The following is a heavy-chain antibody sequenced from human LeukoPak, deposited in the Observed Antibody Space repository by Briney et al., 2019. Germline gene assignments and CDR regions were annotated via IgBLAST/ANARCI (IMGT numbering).Heavy chain of an antibody. CDR2: ISQSGNT. CDR1: GESLSGFY. J-gene: IGHJ5*02. V-gene: IGHV4-34*01. Sequence: PSETLSLTCAVFGESLSGFYWSWIRQPPGKGLEWIGEISQSGNTNYKPSLKSRVVISIDTSKNQFSLKLSSVTAADTAVYYCAREFRHDNWFDPWGQGTLVTVSS. D-gene: IGHD3-10*01. CDR3: AREFRHDNWFDP.